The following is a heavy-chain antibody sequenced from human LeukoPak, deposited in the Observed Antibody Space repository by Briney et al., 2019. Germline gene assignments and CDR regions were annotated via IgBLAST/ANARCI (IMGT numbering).Heavy chain of an antibody. Sequence: GGSLRLPCAASGFTFSSYAMSWVRQAPGKGLEWVSAISGSGGSTYYADSVKGRFTISRDNSKNTLYLQMNSLRAEDTAVYYCAKDGSYDFWSGYYTGIEYFDYWGQGTLVTVSS. CDR3: AKDGSYDFWSGYYTGIEYFDY. J-gene: IGHJ4*02. V-gene: IGHV3-23*01. CDR1: GFTFSSYA. CDR2: ISGSGGST. D-gene: IGHD3-3*01.